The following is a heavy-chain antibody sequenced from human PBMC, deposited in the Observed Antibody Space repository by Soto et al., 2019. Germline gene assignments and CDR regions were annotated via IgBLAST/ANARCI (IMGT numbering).Heavy chain of an antibody. CDR1: GFTFSSYS. J-gene: IGHJ6*03. D-gene: IGHD3-10*01. V-gene: IGHV3-21*01. CDR2: ISSSSSYI. Sequence: EVQLVESGGGLVKPGGSLRLSCAASGFTFSSYSMNWVRQAPGKGLEWVSSISSSSSYIYYADSVKGRFTISRDNAKNSLYLQMNSLRAEDTGVYYCARDHRNMVRGVIGYYVDVWGKGTTVTVSS. CDR3: ARDHRNMVRGVIGYYVDV.